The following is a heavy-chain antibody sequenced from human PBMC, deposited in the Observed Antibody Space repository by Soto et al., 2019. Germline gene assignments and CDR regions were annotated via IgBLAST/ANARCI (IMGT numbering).Heavy chain of an antibody. Sequence: SETLSLTCAVSGDSLISDKLWSWVRPAPGKGLEWIGEIHHGGNSKYNPSLKSRVIISVDRSKNQFSLNLTSVTDADTAVYYCARGESQQQRDYWGQGTLVTVS. CDR1: GDSLISDKL. D-gene: IGHD6-25*01. V-gene: IGHV4-4*02. CDR2: IHHGGNS. CDR3: ARGESQQQRDY. J-gene: IGHJ4*02.